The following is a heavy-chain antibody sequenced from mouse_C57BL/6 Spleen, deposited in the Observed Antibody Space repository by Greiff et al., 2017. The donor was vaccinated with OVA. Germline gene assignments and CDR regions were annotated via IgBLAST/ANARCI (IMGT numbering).Heavy chain of an antibody. D-gene: IGHD2-4*01. J-gene: IGHJ4*01. V-gene: IGHV5-9*01. CDR3: ARQGYYDYEYYAMDY. CDR2: ISGGGGNT. Sequence: EVKVVESGGGLVKPGGSLKLSCAASGFTFSSYTMSWVRQTPEKRLEWVATISGGGGNTYYPDSVKGRFTISRDNAKNTLYLQMSSLRSEDTALYYCARQGYYDYEYYAMDYWGQGTSVTVSS. CDR1: GFTFSSYT.